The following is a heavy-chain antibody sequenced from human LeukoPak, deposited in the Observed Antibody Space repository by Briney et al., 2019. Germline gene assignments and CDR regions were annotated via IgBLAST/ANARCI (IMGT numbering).Heavy chain of an antibody. CDR3: ASMEHYYDSSGYSIDY. CDR2: IRYDGSNK. V-gene: IGHV3-30*02. D-gene: IGHD3-22*01. CDR1: GFTFSSYG. Sequence: GGSLRLSCAASGFTFSSYGMHWVRQAPGKGLEWVAFIRYDGSNKYYADSVKGRFTISSDNFKNTLYLQMNSLRAEDTAVYYCASMEHYYDSSGYSIDYWGQGTLVTVSS. J-gene: IGHJ4*02.